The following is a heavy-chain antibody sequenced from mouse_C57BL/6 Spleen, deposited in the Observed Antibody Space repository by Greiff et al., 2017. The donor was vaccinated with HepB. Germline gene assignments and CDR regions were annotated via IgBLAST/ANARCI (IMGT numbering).Heavy chain of an antibody. D-gene: IGHD1-1*01. Sequence: VQLQQPGAELVMPGASVKLSCKASGYTFTSYWMHWVKQRPGQGLEWIGEIDPSDSYTNYNQKFKGKSTLTVDKSSSTAYMQLSSLTSEDSAVYYCARGRITTVPHYYAMDYWGQGTSVTVSS. CDR3: ARGRITTVPHYYAMDY. CDR2: IDPSDSYT. V-gene: IGHV1-69*01. J-gene: IGHJ4*01. CDR1: GYTFTSYW.